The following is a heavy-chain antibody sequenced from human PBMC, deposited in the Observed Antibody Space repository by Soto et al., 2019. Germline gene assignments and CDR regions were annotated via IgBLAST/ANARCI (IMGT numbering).Heavy chain of an antibody. CDR1: GFTFSSHG. J-gene: IGHJ4*02. CDR3: AKDYHRLCTTTSCSGFDY. CDR2: ISSDGSRT. D-gene: IGHD1-1*01. Sequence: QVQLVESGGGVVQPGRSLRVSCAASGFTFSSHGMEWVRQAPGMGLEWVAMISSDGSRTYYADFVKGRFTISRDNSRNTLYLQMNSLRAEDTARYYCAKDYHRLCTTTSCSGFDYWGPGILVTVSS. V-gene: IGHV3-30*18.